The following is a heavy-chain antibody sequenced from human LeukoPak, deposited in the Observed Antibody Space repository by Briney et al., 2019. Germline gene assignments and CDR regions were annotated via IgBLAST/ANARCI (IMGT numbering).Heavy chain of an antibody. CDR2: ISSSGSTI. J-gene: IGHJ6*03. V-gene: IGHV3-11*04. CDR1: GFTFSDYY. D-gene: IGHD1-26*01. CDR3: ARDPYSGSYGNKYYYYMDV. Sequence: PGGSLRLSCADSGFTFSDYYMSRIRQAPGKGLEGVSYISSSGSTIYYADSVKGRFTISRDNARNSLSLQMNSLRAEDTAVYYCARDPYSGSYGNKYYYYMDVWGKGTMVTISS.